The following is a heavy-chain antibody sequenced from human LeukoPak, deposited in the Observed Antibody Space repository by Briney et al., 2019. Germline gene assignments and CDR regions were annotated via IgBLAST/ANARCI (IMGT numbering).Heavy chain of an antibody. CDR1: GDAISSYY. CDR2: FYTSEAT. V-gene: IGHV4-4*07. J-gene: IGHJ3*02. Sequence: SETLSLTCTVSGDAISSYYWSWVRQPAGQGLEWIGRFYTSEATNYNPSLKSRVTISVDTSKNQFSLRLSSVTAADTAVYYCARDTTENAFDIWGQGTMVTVSS. D-gene: IGHD4-17*01. CDR3: ARDTTENAFDI.